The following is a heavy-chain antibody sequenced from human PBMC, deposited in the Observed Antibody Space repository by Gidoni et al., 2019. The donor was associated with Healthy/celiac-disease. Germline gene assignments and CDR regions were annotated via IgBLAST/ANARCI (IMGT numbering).Heavy chain of an antibody. CDR3: ARVHILTGYYTPHTGVDY. V-gene: IGHV1-2*02. CDR2: GGT. Sequence: GGTNYAQKFQGRVTITRDTSISTAYMELSRLRSDDATVYYCARVHILTGYYTPHTGVDYWGQGTLVTVSS. D-gene: IGHD3-9*01. J-gene: IGHJ4*02.